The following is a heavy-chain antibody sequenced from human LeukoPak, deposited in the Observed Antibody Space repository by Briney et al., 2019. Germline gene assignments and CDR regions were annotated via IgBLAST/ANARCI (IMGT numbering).Heavy chain of an antibody. J-gene: IGHJ3*02. V-gene: IGHV1-18*01. Sequence: ASVKVSCKASGYTFTSYGISWVRQAPGQGLEWMGWISAYNGNTYYARKLQGRVTMTTDTSTSTAYMELRSLTSDDTAVYYCARGPRYSSEDAFDIWGQGTMVTVSA. CDR3: ARGPRYSSEDAFDI. D-gene: IGHD6-6*01. CDR2: ISAYNGNT. CDR1: GYTFTSYG.